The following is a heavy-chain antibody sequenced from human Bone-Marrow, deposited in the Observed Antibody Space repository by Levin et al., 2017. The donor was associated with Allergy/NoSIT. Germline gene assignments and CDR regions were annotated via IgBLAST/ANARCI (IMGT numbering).Heavy chain of an antibody. CDR3: ARDLRYCSGGSCYFSGMDV. D-gene: IGHD2-15*01. Sequence: LRLSCAVSGGSISSGGYSWSWIRQPPGKGLEWIGYIYHSGSTYYNPSLKSRVTISVDRSKNQFSLKLSSVTAADTAVYYCARDLRYCSGGSCYFSGMDVWGQGTTVTVSS. CDR2: IYHSGST. CDR1: GGSISSGGYS. V-gene: IGHV4-30-2*01. J-gene: IGHJ6*02.